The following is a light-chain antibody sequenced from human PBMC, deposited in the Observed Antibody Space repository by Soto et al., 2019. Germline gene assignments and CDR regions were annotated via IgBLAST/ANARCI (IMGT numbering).Light chain of an antibody. Sequence: DIQMTQSPSTLSASVGDRVTITCRASQSISNCLAWYQQKPGKAPKLLIYDASSLESGVPSRFSGSGSGTEFTLTISSLQPDDFATYYCQQDNSYLWTFGQGTRVEIK. V-gene: IGKV1-5*01. CDR3: QQDNSYLWT. J-gene: IGKJ1*01. CDR2: DAS. CDR1: QSISNC.